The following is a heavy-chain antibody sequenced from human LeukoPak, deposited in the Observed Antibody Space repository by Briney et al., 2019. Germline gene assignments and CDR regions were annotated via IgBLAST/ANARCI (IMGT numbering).Heavy chain of an antibody. D-gene: IGHD3-22*01. CDR2: IYDSGST. CDR3: ASGYYYDSNGYYGSEYFQH. V-gene: IGHV4-59*01. J-gene: IGHJ1*01. CDR1: GGSISSYY. Sequence: SETLSLTCSVSGGSISSYYWSWIRQPPGKGLEWIGYIYDSGSTNYNPSLKSRVTISVDTSKNQFSLKLSSVTAADTAVYYCASGYYYDSNGYYGSEYFQHWGQGTLVTVSS.